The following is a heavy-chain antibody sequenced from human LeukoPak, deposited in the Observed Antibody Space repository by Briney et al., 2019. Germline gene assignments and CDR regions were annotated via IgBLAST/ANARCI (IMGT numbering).Heavy chain of an antibody. CDR3: ARDTGRYYYDSSGYSGY. V-gene: IGHV1-46*01. D-gene: IGHD3-22*01. CDR2: INPSGGST. Sequence: GASVKVSCKASGYTFTSYYMHWVRQAPGQGLEWMGIINPSGGSTSYAQKFQGRVTMTRDTSTSTVYMELSSLRSEDTAVYYCARDTGRYYYDSSGYSGYWGQGTLVTVSS. CDR1: GYTFTSYY. J-gene: IGHJ4*02.